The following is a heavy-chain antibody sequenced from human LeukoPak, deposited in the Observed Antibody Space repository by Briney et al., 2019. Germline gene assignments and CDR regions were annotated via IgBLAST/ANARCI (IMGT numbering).Heavy chain of an antibody. CDR3: AKVDSSGSNCFDF. Sequence: GGSLRLSCAASGFTFSSYAMSWVRQAPGKGLEWVSAISGSGGSTYYADSVKGRFTISRDNSKNTLYLQMNSLGAEDTAVYYCAKVDSSGSNCFDFWGQGTLVTVSS. CDR1: GFTFSSYA. V-gene: IGHV3-23*01. CDR2: ISGSGGST. J-gene: IGHJ4*02. D-gene: IGHD6-19*01.